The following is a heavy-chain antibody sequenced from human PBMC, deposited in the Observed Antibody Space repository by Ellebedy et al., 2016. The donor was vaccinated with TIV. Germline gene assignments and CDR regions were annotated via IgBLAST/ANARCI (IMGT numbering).Heavy chain of an antibody. Sequence: ESLKISCAAPGFTFRSYDMHWVRQVTGKGLEWVSAIGTAGDTYYPGSVKGRFTISRENAKNSLYLQMNSLRAGDTAVYYCARATEGLDYWGQGTLVTGSS. D-gene: IGHD1-14*01. V-gene: IGHV3-13*01. CDR2: IGTAGDT. CDR1: GFTFRSYD. CDR3: ARATEGLDY. J-gene: IGHJ4*02.